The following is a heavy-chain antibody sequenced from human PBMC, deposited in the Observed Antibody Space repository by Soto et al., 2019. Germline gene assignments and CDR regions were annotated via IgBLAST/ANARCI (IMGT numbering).Heavy chain of an antibody. J-gene: IGHJ4*02. Sequence: QVHLQESGPGLVKPSETLSLTCTVSGGSINNHYWSWIRQPPGKGLEWIGYIYYTGSTNYNPSLKSRVTMSVATYKNQFSLNLTSLTAADTAIYYCARANWYSEYWGQGTLVTVSS. CDR1: GGSINNHY. V-gene: IGHV4-59*11. CDR3: ARANWYSEY. D-gene: IGHD7-27*01. CDR2: IYYTGST.